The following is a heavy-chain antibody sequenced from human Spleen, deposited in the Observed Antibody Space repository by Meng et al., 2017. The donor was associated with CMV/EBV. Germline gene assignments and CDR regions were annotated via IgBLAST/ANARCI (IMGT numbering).Heavy chain of an antibody. V-gene: IGHV3-43D*03. J-gene: IGHJ6*02. D-gene: IGHD3-16*01. CDR1: GFTFDDYA. CDR3: AKDGGGMDV. CDR2: ISWDGGSA. Sequence: GGSLRLSCAASGFTFDDYAMDWVRQAPGKGLEWVSLISWDGGSAYYADSVKGRFIISRDNSKNSLYLQMNSLRAEDTALYYCAKDGGGMDVWGQGTTVTVSS.